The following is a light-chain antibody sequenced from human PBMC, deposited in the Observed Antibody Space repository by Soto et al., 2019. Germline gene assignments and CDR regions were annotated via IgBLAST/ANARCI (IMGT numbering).Light chain of an antibody. CDR3: QQYNTWPPT. J-gene: IGKJ1*01. Sequence: EIVMTQSPATLSVSPGERATLSCRASQSVSSNLAWYQQKPGQAPRLLIYGASTRATGIPARFSGSGSGTELTLTISSLQSEDFAVYYCQQYNTWPPTFGQGTKVEIK. V-gene: IGKV3-15*01. CDR1: QSVSSN. CDR2: GAS.